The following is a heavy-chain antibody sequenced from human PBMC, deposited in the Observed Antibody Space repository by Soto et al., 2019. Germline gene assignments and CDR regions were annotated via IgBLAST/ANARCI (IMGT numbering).Heavy chain of an antibody. CDR2: IYYSGST. CDR3: ARKYSSSWLGYYYDGMDV. V-gene: IGHV4-30-4*01. Sequence: QVQLQESGPGLVKPSQTLSLTCTVSGGSISSGDYYWSWIRQTPGKGLEWIGYIYYSGSTYYNPSIKSQVTLTVDTSMKQFSLKLSSVTVAVTAVYYCARKYSSSWLGYYYDGMDVRGQGTTVTV. D-gene: IGHD6-13*01. J-gene: IGHJ6*02. CDR1: GGSISSGDYY.